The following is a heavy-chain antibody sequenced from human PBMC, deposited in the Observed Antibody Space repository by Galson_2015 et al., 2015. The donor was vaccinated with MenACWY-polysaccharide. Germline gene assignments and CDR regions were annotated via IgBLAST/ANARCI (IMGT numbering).Heavy chain of an antibody. CDR2: INSDGSLI. CDR1: GFTFSSYW. J-gene: IGHJ5*02. Sequence: SLRLSCAASGFTFSSYWMHWVRQAPGKGLVWVSSINSDGSLISYADSVKGRFTISRDNARNTLYLEMNSLRAEDTAVYYCGRDNNHFIVAYNGFDAWAQGTRVTV. D-gene: IGHD5-12*01. CDR3: GRDNNHFIVAYNGFDA. V-gene: IGHV3-74*01.